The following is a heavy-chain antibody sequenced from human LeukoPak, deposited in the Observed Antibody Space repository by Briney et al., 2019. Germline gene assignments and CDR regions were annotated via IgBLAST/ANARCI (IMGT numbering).Heavy chain of an antibody. CDR2: ISSSSSYI. J-gene: IGHJ6*02. V-gene: IGHV3-21*01. D-gene: IGHD3-3*01. CDR3: ARDLGNEYDFWSGYYTYYGMDV. CDR1: GFTFSSYS. Sequence: PGGSLRLSCAASGFTFSSYSMNWVRQAPGKGLEWVSSISSSSSYIYYADSVKGRFTISRDNAKNSLYLQMNSLRAEDTAVYYCARDLGNEYDFWSGYYTYYGMDVWGQGTLVTVSS.